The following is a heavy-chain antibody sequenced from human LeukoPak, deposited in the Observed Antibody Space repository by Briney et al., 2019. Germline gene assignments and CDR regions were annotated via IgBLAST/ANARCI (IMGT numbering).Heavy chain of an antibody. Sequence: ASVKVSCKASGYTFTSYGISWVRQAPGQGLEWMGWISAYNGNTNYAQKLQGRVTMTTDTSTSTAYMELRSLRSDDTAVYYCATSDLTPYYYYGMDIWGQGTTVTVSS. D-gene: IGHD4-23*01. J-gene: IGHJ6*02. V-gene: IGHV1-18*01. CDR3: ATSDLTPYYYYGMDI. CDR1: GYTFTSYG. CDR2: ISAYNGNT.